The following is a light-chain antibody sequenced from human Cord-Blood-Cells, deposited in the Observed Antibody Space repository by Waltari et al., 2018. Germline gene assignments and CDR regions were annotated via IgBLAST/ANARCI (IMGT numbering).Light chain of an antibody. J-gene: IGLJ3*02. V-gene: IGLV3-19*01. CDR2: DKN. CDR1: SLRSYY. CDR3: NSRDSSGNHLV. Sequence: SSELTQDPAVSVALGQTVRITCQGDSLRSYYASWYQQKPGQAPVLVIYDKNNRPSGIPDRVSGSSSGNTASLTITGAQAEDEADYYCNSRDSSGNHLVFGGGTKLTVL.